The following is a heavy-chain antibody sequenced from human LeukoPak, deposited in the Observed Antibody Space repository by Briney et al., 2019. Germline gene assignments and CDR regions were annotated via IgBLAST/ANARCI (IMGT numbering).Heavy chain of an antibody. Sequence: ASVKVSCKASGYTFSTYGISWVRQAPGQGLEWMGWISAYKGNTYYAQKLQGRVTMTTDTSTSTAYMELRSLRSDDTAIYYCARDLYYYGSGSYYDVFDVWGQGTMVAVSS. CDR3: ARDLYYYGSGSYYDVFDV. J-gene: IGHJ3*01. CDR1: GYTFSTYG. D-gene: IGHD3-10*01. V-gene: IGHV1-18*01. CDR2: ISAYKGNT.